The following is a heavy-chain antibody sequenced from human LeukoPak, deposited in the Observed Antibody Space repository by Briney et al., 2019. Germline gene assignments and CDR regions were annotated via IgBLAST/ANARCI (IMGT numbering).Heavy chain of an antibody. CDR1: GFTFSSYG. CDR3: AKDSAVAGPYYFDY. CDR2: IWYDGSNK. D-gene: IGHD6-19*01. J-gene: IGHJ4*02. V-gene: IGHV3-33*03. Sequence: GRSLRLSCAASGFTFSSYGMHWVRQAPGKGLEWVAVIWYDGSNKYYADSVKGRFTISRDNSKNSLYLQMNSLRTEDTALYYCAKDSAVAGPYYFDYWGQGTLVTVSS.